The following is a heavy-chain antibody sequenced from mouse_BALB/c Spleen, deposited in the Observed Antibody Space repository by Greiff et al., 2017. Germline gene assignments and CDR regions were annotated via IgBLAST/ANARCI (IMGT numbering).Heavy chain of an antibody. V-gene: IGHV2-9*02. CDR1: GFSLTSYG. D-gene: IGHD2-4*01. Sequence: VHLVESGPGLVAPSQSLSITCTVSGFSLTSYGVHWVRQPPGKGLEWLGVIWAGGSTNYNSALMSRLSISKDNSKSQVFLKMNSLQTDDTAMYYCARDDYDNGYYFDYWGQGTTLTVSS. CDR2: IWAGGST. J-gene: IGHJ2*01. CDR3: ARDDYDNGYYFDY.